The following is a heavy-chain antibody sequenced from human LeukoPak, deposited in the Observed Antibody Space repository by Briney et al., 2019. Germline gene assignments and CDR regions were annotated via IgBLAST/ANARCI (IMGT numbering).Heavy chain of an antibody. D-gene: IGHD2-2*01. Sequence: GASVKVSCKASGYTFTGYYMHWVRQAPGQGLEWMGWINPNSGGTNYAQKFQGRVTMTRDTSISTAYMELSRLRSDDTAVYYCASAREYCSSTSCYQDYFDYWGQGTLVTVSS. CDR3: ASAREYCSSTSCYQDYFDY. V-gene: IGHV1-2*02. CDR1: GYTFTGYY. CDR2: INPNSGGT. J-gene: IGHJ4*02.